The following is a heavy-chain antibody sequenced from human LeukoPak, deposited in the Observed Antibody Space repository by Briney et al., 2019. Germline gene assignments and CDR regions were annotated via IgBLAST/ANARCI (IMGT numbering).Heavy chain of an antibody. CDR2: ISPSGGST. CDR1: GYTFTSYY. D-gene: IGHD3-3*01. CDR3: AIAEWSDAFDI. V-gene: IGHV1-46*01. Sequence: ASVTVSCKASGYTFTSYYVHWVRQAPGQGLEWMGIISPSGGSTSYAQKFQGRVTMTRDTSTSTVYMELSSLRSEDTAVYYCAIAEWSDAFDIWGQGTMVTVSS. J-gene: IGHJ3*02.